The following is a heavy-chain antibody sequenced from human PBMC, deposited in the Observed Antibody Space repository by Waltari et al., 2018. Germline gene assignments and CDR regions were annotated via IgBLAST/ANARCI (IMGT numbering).Heavy chain of an antibody. CDR3: ARGIIRRSRDAFDI. CDR1: GGSFSGYY. V-gene: IGHV4-34*01. J-gene: IGHJ3*02. Sequence: QVQLQQWGAGLLKPSETLSLTCAVYGGSFSGYYWSWIRQPPGKGLEWIGEINHSGSTNYNPALKSRVTISVDTSKNQFSLKLSSVTAADTAMYYCARGIIRRSRDAFDIWGQGTTVTVSS. CDR2: INHSGST.